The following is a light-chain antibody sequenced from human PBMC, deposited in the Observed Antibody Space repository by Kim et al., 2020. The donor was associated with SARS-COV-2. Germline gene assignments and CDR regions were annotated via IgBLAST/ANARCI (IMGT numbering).Light chain of an antibody. CDR1: QRISSW. CDR2: AAS. Sequence: SACVGDRVTITCRASQRISSWLAWYQQKPGKAPNVLIYAASTLKSGVPSRFSGSGSGTDFTLTISSLQPEDSATYYCQQANSFPYTFGQGTKLEI. V-gene: IGKV1-12*01. J-gene: IGKJ2*01. CDR3: QQANSFPYT.